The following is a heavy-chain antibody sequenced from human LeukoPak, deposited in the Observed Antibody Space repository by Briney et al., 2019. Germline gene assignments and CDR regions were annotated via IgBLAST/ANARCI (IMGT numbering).Heavy chain of an antibody. CDR1: GYPISGGYY. J-gene: IGHJ4*02. Sequence: SETLSLTCAVSGYPISGGYYWGWIRQPPGKGLEWIGSIYHSGSTYYNPFLKSRVTISVDTSKNQFSLKLSSVTAADTAVYYCARARSGSGRYYNRGYFDYWGQGTPVTVSS. D-gene: IGHD3-10*01. CDR2: IYHSGST. V-gene: IGHV4-38-2*01. CDR3: ARARSGSGRYYNRGYFDY.